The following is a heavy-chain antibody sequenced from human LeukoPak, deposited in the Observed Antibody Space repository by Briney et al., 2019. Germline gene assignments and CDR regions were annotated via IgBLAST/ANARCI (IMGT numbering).Heavy chain of an antibody. Sequence: SETLSLTCAAYGGSFSGYYWSWIRQPPGKGLEWIGEINHSGSTNYNPSLKSRVTISVDASKNQFSLKLSSVTAADTAVYYCARGTVVVVSATPSLYAFDIWGQGTMVTVSS. V-gene: IGHV4-34*01. D-gene: IGHD2-15*01. CDR3: ARGTVVVVSATPSLYAFDI. CDR1: GGSFSGYY. J-gene: IGHJ3*02. CDR2: INHSGST.